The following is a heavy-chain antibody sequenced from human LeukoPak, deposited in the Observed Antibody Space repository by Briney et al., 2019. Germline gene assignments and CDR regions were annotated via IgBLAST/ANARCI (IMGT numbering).Heavy chain of an antibody. CDR1: GFMFSDYA. V-gene: IGHV3-15*05. J-gene: IGHJ5*02. Sequence: GGSLRLSCAACGFMFSDYAMHWVRQTPGKGLEWVGRIKTGGDGATTDLTAPVKGRFAISRDDSKSTLYLHMDSLTIDDTAVHYCTTEAPYTSGWFSWGQGTLVTVSS. CDR3: TTEAPYTSGWFS. CDR2: IKTGGDGATT. D-gene: IGHD6-13*01.